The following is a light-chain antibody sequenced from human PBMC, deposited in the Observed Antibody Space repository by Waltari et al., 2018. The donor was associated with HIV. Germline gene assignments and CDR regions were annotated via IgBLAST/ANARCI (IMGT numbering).Light chain of an antibody. Sequence: DSHMTQPPCSISASVLDRLTNPRRASQYINDYLNWDQQRPQKAPKRLIYGASSLERGVASRCSGSGDGTDFDRTTSNQQPEDVVTDDGQQSYDMHNFGQGTKVDLK. V-gene: IGKV1-39*01. CDR2: GAS. CDR1: QYINDY. J-gene: IGKJ2*01. CDR3: QQSYDMHN.